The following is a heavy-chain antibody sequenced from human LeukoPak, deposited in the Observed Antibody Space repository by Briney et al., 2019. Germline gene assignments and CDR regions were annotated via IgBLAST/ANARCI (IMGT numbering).Heavy chain of an antibody. Sequence: GGSLRLSCSASGFTFSSYAMHWVRQAPGKGLEYVSAISSNGGSTYYADSVKGRFTISRDNSKNTLYLQMSSLGAEDTAVYYCVKDAKGVFGSFDYWGQGTLVTVSS. J-gene: IGHJ4*02. CDR2: ISSNGGST. CDR1: GFTFSSYA. V-gene: IGHV3-64D*09. CDR3: VKDAKGVFGSFDY. D-gene: IGHD3-10*02.